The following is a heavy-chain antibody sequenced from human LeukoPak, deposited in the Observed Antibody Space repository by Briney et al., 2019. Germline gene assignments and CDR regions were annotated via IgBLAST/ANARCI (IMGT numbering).Heavy chain of an antibody. D-gene: IGHD7-27*01. V-gene: IGHV5-51*01. CDR1: GYIFTSYS. J-gene: IGHJ4*02. CDR3: ARPNWARRYFDY. CDR2: IYPYDSEI. Sequence: GESLKISCKGSGYIFTSYSIAWVRQMPGKGLEWMGVIYPYDSEIRYSPSFQGQVTISADKSISTAYLQWSSLKASGTAMYYCARPNWARRYFDYWGQGTLVTVSS.